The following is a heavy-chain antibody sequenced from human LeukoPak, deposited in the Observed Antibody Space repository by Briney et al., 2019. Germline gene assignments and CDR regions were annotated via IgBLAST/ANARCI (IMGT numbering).Heavy chain of an antibody. D-gene: IGHD3-3*01. Sequence: GGSLRLSCAASGFTFSNYSMNWVRQAPGKGLEWVSSISSSSSYIYYADSVKGRFTISRDNAKNSLYLQMNSLRAEDTAVYYCARGGRTIFGVVITYYYMDVWGKGTTVTVSS. J-gene: IGHJ6*03. CDR2: ISSSSSYI. CDR1: GFTFSNYS. CDR3: ARGGRTIFGVVITYYYMDV. V-gene: IGHV3-21*01.